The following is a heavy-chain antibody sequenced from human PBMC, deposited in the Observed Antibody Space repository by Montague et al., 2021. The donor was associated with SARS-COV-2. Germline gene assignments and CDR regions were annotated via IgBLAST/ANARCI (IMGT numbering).Heavy chain of an antibody. V-gene: IGHV3-74*01. D-gene: IGHD5-24*01. CDR1: GFTFSSYW. CDR3: VRHARGGYNDPFDY. J-gene: IGHJ4*02. CDR2: ISSDGSIT. Sequence: SLRLSCAASGFTFSSYWMHWVRQAPGKGLVWVSCISSDGSITSYADSVKGRFTISRDNAKNTVYMQMNSLRAEDTAVYYCVRHARGGYNDPFDYWGLGTLVTVSS.